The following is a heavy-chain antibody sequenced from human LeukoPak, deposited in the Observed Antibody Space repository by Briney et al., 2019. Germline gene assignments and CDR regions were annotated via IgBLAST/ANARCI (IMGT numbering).Heavy chain of an antibody. CDR3: ARVRLSSGYSN. Sequence: SETLSLTCSVSGASVSDYYCNWIRQPPGMGLEWIGYVYNSGITNYNPSLRSRVTISLDTSKNQFSLKLNSVTAADTAVYYCARVRLSSGYSNWGQGTLVTVSS. CDR1: GASVSDYY. J-gene: IGHJ4*02. V-gene: IGHV4-59*02. D-gene: IGHD3-22*01. CDR2: VYNSGIT.